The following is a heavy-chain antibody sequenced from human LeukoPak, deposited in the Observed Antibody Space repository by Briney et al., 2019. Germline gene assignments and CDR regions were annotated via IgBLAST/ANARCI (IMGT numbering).Heavy chain of an antibody. CDR3: ARDRSGFGELSYSLPLARAFDY. CDR1: GFTFSSYW. D-gene: IGHD3-10*01. J-gene: IGHJ4*02. CDR2: IKQDGSEK. Sequence: GGSLRLSCAASGFTFSSYWMSWVRQAPGKGLEWVANIKQDGSEKYYVDSVKGRFTISRDNAKNSLYLQMNSLRAEDTAVYYCARDRSGFGELSYSLPLARAFDYWGQGTLVTVSS. V-gene: IGHV3-7*01.